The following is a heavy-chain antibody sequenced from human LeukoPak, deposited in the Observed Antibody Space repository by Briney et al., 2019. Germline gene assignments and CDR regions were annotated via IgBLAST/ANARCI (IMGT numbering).Heavy chain of an antibody. Sequence: SETLSLXCTVSGYSISSGYYWGWIRQPPGKGLEWIGSIYHSGSTYYNPSLKSRVTISVDTSKNQFSLKLSSVTAADTAVYYCARDRLVSSGWYKALDDWGQRTLVTVSS. V-gene: IGHV4-38-2*02. CDR1: GYSISSGYY. CDR2: IYHSGST. D-gene: IGHD6-19*01. J-gene: IGHJ4*02. CDR3: ARDRLVSSGWYKALDD.